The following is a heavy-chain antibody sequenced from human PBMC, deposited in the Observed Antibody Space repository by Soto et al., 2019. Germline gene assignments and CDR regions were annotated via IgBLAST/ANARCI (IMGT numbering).Heavy chain of an antibody. CDR3: ARDRRLNLYYYYGMDV. CDR2: IWYDGSNK. Sequence: GGSLRLSCAASGFTSSSYGMHWVRQAPGKGLEWVSVIWYDGSNKYYADSVKGRFTISRDNSKNTLYLQMNSLRAEDTAVYYCARDRRLNLYYYYGMDVWGQGTTVTVSS. V-gene: IGHV3-33*01. J-gene: IGHJ6*02. D-gene: IGHD3-22*01. CDR1: GFTSSSYG.